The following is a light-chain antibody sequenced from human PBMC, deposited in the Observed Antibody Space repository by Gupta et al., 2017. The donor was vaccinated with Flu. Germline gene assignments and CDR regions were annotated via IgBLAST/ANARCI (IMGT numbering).Light chain of an antibody. J-gene: IGLJ3*02. CDR1: SSDVGGYNY. V-gene: IGLV2-14*01. CDR3: SSYTSSSTLV. Sequence: QSALTQPASVSGSPGQSITISCIGTSSDVGGYNYVSWYQQHPGKAPKLMIYEVSNRPSGVSNRFSGSKSGNTASLTTSGLQAEDEADYYCSSYTSSSTLVFGGGTKLTVL. CDR2: EVS.